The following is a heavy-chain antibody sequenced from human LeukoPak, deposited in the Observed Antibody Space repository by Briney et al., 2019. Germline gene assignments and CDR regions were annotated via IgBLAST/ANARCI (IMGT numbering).Heavy chain of an antibody. CDR2: MSGSDGST. Sequence: GGSLRLSCAASGSTFSSYAMSWVRQAPGKGLEWVSSMSGSDGSTYYADSVKGRFTISRDNSKSTLYLQMYSLRVEDTAVYYCAKTRGGNYRDTFDIWGQGTMVTVSS. CDR1: GSTFSSYA. D-gene: IGHD4-23*01. CDR3: AKTRGGNYRDTFDI. V-gene: IGHV3-23*01. J-gene: IGHJ3*02.